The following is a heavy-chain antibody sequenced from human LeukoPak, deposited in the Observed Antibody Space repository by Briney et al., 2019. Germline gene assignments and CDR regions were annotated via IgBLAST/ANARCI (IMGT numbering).Heavy chain of an antibody. D-gene: IGHD2-15*01. CDR1: GYTFTGYY. CDR3: ARHHPSYCSGGSCYSSWFDP. J-gene: IGHJ5*02. V-gene: IGHV1-2*02. Sequence: GASVKVSCKASGYTFTGYYMHWVRQAPGQGLEWMGWINPNSGGTNYAQKFQGRVTMTRDTSISTAYMELSRLRSDDTAVYYRARHHPSYCSGGSCYSSWFDPWGQGTLVTVSS. CDR2: INPNSGGT.